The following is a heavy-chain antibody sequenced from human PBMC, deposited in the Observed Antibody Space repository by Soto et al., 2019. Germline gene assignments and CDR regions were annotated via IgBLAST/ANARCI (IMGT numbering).Heavy chain of an antibody. Sequence: VQVSESGGGLGQPGGSLRLSCAASGFAFNTFVVSWVRQAPGKGLVWVSSISSSGSITYYADSVKGRFTISRDNSKNTLYLQMNRLRVEDTAIYYCAKNKGLRLENYCFDYWGQGTLVAVSS. CDR3: AKNKGLRLENYCFDY. J-gene: IGHJ4*02. CDR2: ISSSGSIT. CDR1: GFAFNTFV. V-gene: IGHV3-23*01. D-gene: IGHD3-16*01.